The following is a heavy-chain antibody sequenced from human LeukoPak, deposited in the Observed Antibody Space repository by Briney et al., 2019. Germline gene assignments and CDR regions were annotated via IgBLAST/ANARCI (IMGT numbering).Heavy chain of an antibody. CDR1: GGSFSGYY. CDR3: ARGRYLTTSGGAAAGFLDY. J-gene: IGHJ4*02. V-gene: IGHV4-34*01. CDR2: INHSGST. Sequence: SETLSLTCAVSGGSFSGYYWNWIRQSPGKGLEWIGEINHSGSTHYNPSLKSRVTISVDTSQKQCSLRLTSVTAADTAVYYCARGRYLTTSGGAAAGFLDYWGQGSLVTVST. D-gene: IGHD6-13*01.